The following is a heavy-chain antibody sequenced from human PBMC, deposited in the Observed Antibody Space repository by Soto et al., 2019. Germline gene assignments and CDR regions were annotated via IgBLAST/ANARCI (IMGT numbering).Heavy chain of an antibody. D-gene: IGHD3-3*02. CDR3: AKELAAYYFDY. CDR2: ISYDGSNK. V-gene: IGHV3-30*18. J-gene: IGHJ4*02. CDR1: GFTFSSYV. Sequence: PGGSLRLSCAASGFTFSSYVMHWVRQAPGKGLEWVAVISYDGSNKYYADSVKGRFTISRDNSKNTLYLQMNSLRAEDTAVYYCAKELAAYYFDYWGQGTLVTVSS.